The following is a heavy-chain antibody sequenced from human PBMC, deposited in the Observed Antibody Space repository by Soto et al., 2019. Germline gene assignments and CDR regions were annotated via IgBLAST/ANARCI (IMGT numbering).Heavy chain of an antibody. D-gene: IGHD2-2*03. CDR2: ISVYSGNT. V-gene: IGHV1-18*01. Sequence: QVHFVQSGGEVKKSGASVNVSCTASGYSFSTYGITWVRQAPGQGLEWMGWISVYSGNTVYAQKFEARLTLTTDTASNTAYMELRSLRSDDTAVYYCARDGCDYWGQGTLVTVSS. J-gene: IGHJ4*02. CDR1: GYSFSTYG. CDR3: ARDGCDY.